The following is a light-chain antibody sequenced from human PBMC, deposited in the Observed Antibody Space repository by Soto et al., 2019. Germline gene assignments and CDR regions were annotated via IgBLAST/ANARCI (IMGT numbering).Light chain of an antibody. CDR1: QSVSSN. J-gene: IGKJ1*01. CDR2: GAS. Sequence: EIVMTQSPATLSVSPGERATLSCRASQSVSSNLAWYQQKPGQAPRLLIYGASTRATGIPARFSGSGSGTEFTLTNSSLQSENFAVYYCQQYNNWPFPSWTFGQGTKVEIK. CDR3: QQYNNWPFPSWT. V-gene: IGKV3-15*01.